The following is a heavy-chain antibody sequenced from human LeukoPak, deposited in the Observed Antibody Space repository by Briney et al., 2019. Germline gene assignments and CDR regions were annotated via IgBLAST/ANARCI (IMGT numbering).Heavy chain of an antibody. V-gene: IGHV3-21*01. CDR2: IDPSSTYI. Sequence: GGSLRLSCAASGFTFRIYSMSWVRHAPGEGLEWVSAIDPSSTYIYYADSVRRRFTISRDNAENSLYLQMNSLRAEDTAVYYCATMFRVVHFDYWGQGTLVTVSS. CDR1: GFTFRIYS. D-gene: IGHD3-10*01. CDR3: ATMFRVVHFDY. J-gene: IGHJ4*02.